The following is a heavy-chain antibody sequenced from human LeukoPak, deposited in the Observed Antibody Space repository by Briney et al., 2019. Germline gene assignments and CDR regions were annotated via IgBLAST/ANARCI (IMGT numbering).Heavy chain of an antibody. CDR2: INPNRGGT. Sequence: ASVKVSCKASGYTFTGYYMHWVRQAPGQGLEWMGWINPNRGGTNYAQKFQGRGTMTRGTSISTAYMELSRLRSDDTAVYYCAGGVGDYYDLNWYFDLWGRGTLVTVSS. J-gene: IGHJ2*01. CDR1: GYTFTGYY. CDR3: AGGVGDYYDLNWYFDL. D-gene: IGHD3-22*01. V-gene: IGHV1-2*02.